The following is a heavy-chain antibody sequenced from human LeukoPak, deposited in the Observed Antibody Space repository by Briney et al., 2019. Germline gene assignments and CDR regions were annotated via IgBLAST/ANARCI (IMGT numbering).Heavy chain of an antibody. CDR3: VSLDGVYYYHMDV. CDR1: GFTFSSYG. CDR2: IWSDGSNI. V-gene: IGHV3-33*01. J-gene: IGHJ6*02. Sequence: GGSLRLSCAASGFTFSSYGMHWVRQAPGKGLEWVALIWSDGSNIYHADSVKGRFTISRDNSKNTLYLQMNSLRAEDTAVYYCVSLDGVYYYHMDVWGQGTTVIVSS. D-gene: IGHD3/OR15-3a*01.